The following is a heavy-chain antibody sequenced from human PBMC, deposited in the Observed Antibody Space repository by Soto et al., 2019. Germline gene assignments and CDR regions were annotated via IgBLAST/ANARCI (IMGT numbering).Heavy chain of an antibody. CDR2: IKSKTDGGTT. CDR1: GFTFSNAW. D-gene: IGHD3-10*01. V-gene: IGHV3-15*01. CDR3: TTDPVVRGVISYGMDV. J-gene: IGHJ6*02. Sequence: EVQLVESGGGLVKPGGSLRLSCAASGFTFSNAWMSWVRQAPGKGLEWVGRIKSKTDGGTTDYAAPVKGRFTISRDDSKNTLYLQMNSLKTADTAVYYCTTDPVVRGVISYGMDVWGQGTTVTVSS.